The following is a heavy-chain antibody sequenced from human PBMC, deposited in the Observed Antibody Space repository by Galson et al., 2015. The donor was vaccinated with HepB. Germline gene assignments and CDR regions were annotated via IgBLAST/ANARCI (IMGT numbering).Heavy chain of an antibody. CDR3: ARETITNYAMDV. CDR2: ITSDSTYI. Sequence: SLRLSCAASKFIFSNYGMNWVRQAPGKGLDWVASITSDSTYIYYGESLEGRFTISRDNAKNSLSLQMSSLRADDTAVYYCARETITNYAMDVWGQGTTVTVSS. D-gene: IGHD5-12*01. CDR1: KFIFSNYG. J-gene: IGHJ6*02. V-gene: IGHV3-21*01.